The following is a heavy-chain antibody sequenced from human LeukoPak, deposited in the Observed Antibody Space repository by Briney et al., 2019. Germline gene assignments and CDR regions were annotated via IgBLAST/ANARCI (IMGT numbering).Heavy chain of an antibody. Sequence: GESLKISCKGSGYSFTSYWIGWVRLMPGKGLEWMGIIYPGVSDTRYSPSFQGQVTISADKSISTAYLQWSSLKASDTAMYYCARHQDSGSYFATNPYYYYGMDVWGQGTTVTVSS. J-gene: IGHJ6*02. D-gene: IGHD1-26*01. CDR1: GYSFTSYW. V-gene: IGHV5-51*01. CDR2: IYPGVSDT. CDR3: ARHQDSGSYFATNPYYYYGMDV.